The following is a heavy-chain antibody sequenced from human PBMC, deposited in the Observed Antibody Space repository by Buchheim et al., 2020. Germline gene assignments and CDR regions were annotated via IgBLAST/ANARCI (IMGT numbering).Heavy chain of an antibody. CDR3: ARVGGIAVAGTYYYYYGMDV. CDR1: GGSISSSSYY. J-gene: IGHJ6*02. D-gene: IGHD6-19*01. CDR2: IYYSGST. V-gene: IGHV4-39*01. Sequence: QLQLQESGPGLVKPSETLSLTCTVSGGSISSSSYYWGWIRQPPGKGLEWIGSIYYSGSTYYNTPLKSRVTISVDTSKNQFSLKLSSVTAADTAVYYCARVGGIAVAGTYYYYYGMDVWGQGTT.